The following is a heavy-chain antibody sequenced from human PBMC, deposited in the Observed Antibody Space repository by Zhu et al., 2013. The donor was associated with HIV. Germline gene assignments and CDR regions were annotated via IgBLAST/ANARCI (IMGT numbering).Heavy chain of an antibody. V-gene: IGHV1-69*01. D-gene: IGHD2-2*02. Sequence: QVQLVQSGAEVKKPGSSVKVSCKASGGTFSSYAISWVRQAPGQGLEWMGGIIPIFGTANYAQKFQGRVTITADESTSTAYMELSSLRSEDTAVYYCARRYCSSTSCDTGGRNYYYYGMDVWGQGTTVTVSS. CDR1: GGTFSSYA. CDR3: ARRYCSSTSCDTGGRNYYYYGMDV. CDR2: IIPIFGTA. J-gene: IGHJ6*02.